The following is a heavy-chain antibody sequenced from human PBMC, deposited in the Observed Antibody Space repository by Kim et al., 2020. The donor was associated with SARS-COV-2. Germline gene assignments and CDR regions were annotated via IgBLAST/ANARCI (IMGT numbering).Heavy chain of an antibody. J-gene: IGHJ4*02. Sequence: GGSLRLSCVASGFSFNTHAMTWVRQSPGKGLEWVSSLSGSGGKTYYADSVKGRFTISRDNSKNTVYLQMNSLRVEDTALYYCAKDPVGVPGPYFDYWGQGTLVTVSS. CDR3: AKDPVGVPGPYFDY. D-gene: IGHD3-3*01. CDR2: LSGSGGKT. V-gene: IGHV3-23*01. CDR1: GFSFNTHA.